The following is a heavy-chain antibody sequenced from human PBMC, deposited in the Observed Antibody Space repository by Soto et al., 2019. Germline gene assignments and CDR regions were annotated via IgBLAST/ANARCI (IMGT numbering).Heavy chain of an antibody. CDR1: GFTFDDYA. Sequence: EVQLVESGGGLVQPGRSLRLSCAVSGFTFDDYAMHWVRRAPGKGLEWVSGISSNSASTAYADSVRGRFTISRDNAKNSLYLQMNSLRTEETALYYCAKVGSFPAASAYFNYWGQGNLVTYSS. CDR3: AKVGSFPAASAYFNY. CDR2: ISSNSAST. D-gene: IGHD2-2*01. J-gene: IGHJ4*02. V-gene: IGHV3-9*01.